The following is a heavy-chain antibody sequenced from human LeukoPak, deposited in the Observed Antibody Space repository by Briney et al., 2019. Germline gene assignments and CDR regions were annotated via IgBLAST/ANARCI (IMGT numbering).Heavy chain of an antibody. CDR2: MNPNSGNT. CDR1: GYTFTSYD. Sequence: ASVTVSCKASGYTFTSYDINWVRQATGQGREWMGWMNPNSGNTGYAQKFQGRVTMTITTSLTTAYMELSSLRSEDTAVYFCACPYYYGSGSSWDDAFDIWGQGTMVTVSS. V-gene: IGHV1-8*01. CDR3: ACPYYYGSGSSWDDAFDI. J-gene: IGHJ3*02. D-gene: IGHD3-10*01.